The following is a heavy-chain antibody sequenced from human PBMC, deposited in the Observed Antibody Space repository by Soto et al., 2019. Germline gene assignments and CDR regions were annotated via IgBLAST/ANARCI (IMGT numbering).Heavy chain of an antibody. Sequence: QVQLVESGGGVVQPGRSLRLSCEASGFTFSTYGMHWVRQAPGKGLEWVAVIWYDGINIYSADSVKGRFTISRDISKNTVYLEMTSLRDEDTAVYYCARDRGSSCRGDCSLLYWGQGALVTVSS. CDR3: ARDRGSSCRGDCSLLY. J-gene: IGHJ4*02. CDR1: GFTFSTYG. D-gene: IGHD2-21*02. CDR2: IWYDGINI. V-gene: IGHV3-33*01.